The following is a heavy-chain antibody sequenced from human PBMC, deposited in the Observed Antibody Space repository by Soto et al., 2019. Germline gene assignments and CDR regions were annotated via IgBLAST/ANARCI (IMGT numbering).Heavy chain of an antibody. CDR2: INYSGST. D-gene: IGHD3-10*02. CDR3: ARLRLFGDQTGP. J-gene: IGHJ5*02. V-gene: IGHV4-59*08. Sequence: QVQLQESGPGLVKPSETLSLTCTVSGGSLSNYYWSWIRQPPGKGLEWIGQINYSGSTNYNPSLQSRRPSTLETSKNHFSLKLISVTAADAAVYYCARLRLFGDQTGPWGQGALVTVSS. CDR1: GGSLSNYY.